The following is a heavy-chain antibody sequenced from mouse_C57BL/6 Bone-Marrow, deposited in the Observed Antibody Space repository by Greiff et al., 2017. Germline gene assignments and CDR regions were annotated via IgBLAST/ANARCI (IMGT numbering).Heavy chain of an antibody. CDR2: IDPSDSYT. J-gene: IGHJ3*01. CDR1: GYTFTSYW. D-gene: IGHD2-5*01. CDR3: ERESNFGFAD. V-gene: IGHV1-69*01. Sequence: QVQLQQPGAELVMPGASVKLSCKASGYTFTSYWMHWVKQRPGQGLEWIGEIDPSDSYTNYNQKFKGKSTLTVDKSSSTAYMQLSSLTSEDSAVYNWERESNFGFADWGQGTLVTVSA.